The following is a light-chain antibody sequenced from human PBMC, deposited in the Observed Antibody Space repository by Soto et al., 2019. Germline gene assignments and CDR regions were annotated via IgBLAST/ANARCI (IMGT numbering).Light chain of an antibody. CDR1: QSVRSSY. Sequence: EIVLTQSLGTLCLSLGERGTLTYRASQSVRSSYLAWYQQKPGQAPRLLIYGASSRATGIPDRFSGSGPGTDFTLTFRRVERAELAGYYCQQYGNSGTFGPGTRVDNK. J-gene: IGKJ1*01. V-gene: IGKV3-20*01. CDR2: GAS. CDR3: QQYGNSGT.